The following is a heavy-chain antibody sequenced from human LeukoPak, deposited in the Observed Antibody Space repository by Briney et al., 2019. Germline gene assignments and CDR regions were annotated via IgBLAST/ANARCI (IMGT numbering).Heavy chain of an antibody. V-gene: IGHV4-30-4*07. J-gene: IGHJ4*02. Sequence: SETLSLTCAVSGGSISRGGYSWSWIRQPPGKGLEWIGYFYYSGSTYYNPSLKSRVSISVDTSKNQFSLKLSSVTAADTAVYYCARGGYSYGRTIDYWGQGTLVTVSS. CDR2: FYYSGST. CDR1: GGSISRGGYS. D-gene: IGHD5-18*01. CDR3: ARGGYSYGRTIDY.